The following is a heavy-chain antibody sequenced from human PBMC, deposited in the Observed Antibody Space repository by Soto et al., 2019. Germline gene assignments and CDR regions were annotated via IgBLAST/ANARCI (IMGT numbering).Heavy chain of an antibody. J-gene: IGHJ6*03. CDR3: AREHRGYCTNGVCYKSGDYYYYYMDV. Sequence: ASVKVSCKASGYTFTSYDINWVRQATGQGLEWMGWMNPNSSNTGYAQKFQGRVTMTRNTSISTAYMELSSLRSEDTAVYYCAREHRGYCTNGVCYKSGDYYYYYMDVWGKGTTVTVSS. CDR2: MNPNSSNT. D-gene: IGHD2-8*01. CDR1: GYTFTSYD. V-gene: IGHV1-8*01.